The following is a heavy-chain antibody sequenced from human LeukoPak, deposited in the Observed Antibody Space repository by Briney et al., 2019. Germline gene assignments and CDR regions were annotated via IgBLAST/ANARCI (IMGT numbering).Heavy chain of an antibody. V-gene: IGHV4-4*07. CDR1: GGSISSYY. D-gene: IGHD2-15*01. CDR3: ARGVVAATTLIYCYYMDV. Sequence: PSETLSLTCTVSGGSISSYYWSWIRQPAGKGLEWIGRIYTSGSTNYNPSLKSRVTISVDKSKNQFSLKLSSVTAADTAVYYCARGVVAATTLIYCYYMDVWGKGTTVTVSS. J-gene: IGHJ6*03. CDR2: IYTSGST.